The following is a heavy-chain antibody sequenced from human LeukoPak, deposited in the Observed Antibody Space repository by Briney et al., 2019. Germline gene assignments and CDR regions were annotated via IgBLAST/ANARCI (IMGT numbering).Heavy chain of an antibody. V-gene: IGHV4-34*01. CDR3: ARHEYGVVGALYYFDY. Sequence: SETLSLTCAVYGGSFSGYYWSWIRQPPGKGLEWIGEINHSGSTNYNPSLKSRVTISVDTSKNQFSLKLSSVTAADTAVYYCARHEYGVVGALYYFDYWGQGTLVTVSS. CDR1: GGSFSGYY. J-gene: IGHJ4*02. D-gene: IGHD1-26*01. CDR2: INHSGST.